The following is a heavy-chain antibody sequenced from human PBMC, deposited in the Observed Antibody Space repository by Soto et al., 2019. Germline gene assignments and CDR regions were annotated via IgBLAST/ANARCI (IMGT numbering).Heavy chain of an antibody. D-gene: IGHD2-8*02. CDR3: ARWVGLYCSGAVCFKKPFDY. V-gene: IGHV1-69*06. Sequence: QVQLVQAGAEVKRPESSMKVSCKPSGGTFNNYAINWVRQAPGQGLEWMGAIIPISGTTKYAQKFQGRVTIPADKSTSTVYMDLSSLRSEDTAVYYCARWVGLYCSGAVCFKKPFDYWCQGTLVTVSS. J-gene: IGHJ4*02. CDR1: GGTFNNYA. CDR2: IIPISGTT.